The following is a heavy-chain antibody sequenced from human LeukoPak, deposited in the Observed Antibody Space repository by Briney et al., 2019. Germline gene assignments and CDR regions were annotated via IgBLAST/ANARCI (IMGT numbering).Heavy chain of an antibody. CDR1: GLTFSSYS. J-gene: IGHJ4*02. Sequence: GGSLRRSCAASGLTFSSYSMNWVRQAPGKGLEWVSSISSSGHYIYYADSLKGRFTISRDNAKNSLFLQMNSLRAEDMAVYYCARNPYYYDTSGHFDYWGQGTLVTVSS. CDR3: ARNPYYYDTSGHFDY. D-gene: IGHD3-22*01. CDR2: ISSSGHYI. V-gene: IGHV3-21*01.